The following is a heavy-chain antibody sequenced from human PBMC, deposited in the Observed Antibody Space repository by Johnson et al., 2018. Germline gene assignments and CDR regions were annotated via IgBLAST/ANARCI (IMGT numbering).Heavy chain of an antibody. Sequence: QVQLVQSGGGLVKPGGSLRVSCAASGFRFSDYYIAWIRQAPGKGLEYVSYITNRGSPTFYGESVRGRFTVSRDNTKNSAYLQMHRLRDEDTAVYYCARGYCSSTSCDSFGLDVWGRGTTVTVS. CDR1: GFRFSDYY. J-gene: IGHJ6*02. CDR3: ARGYCSSTSCDSFGLDV. D-gene: IGHD2-2*01. V-gene: IGHV3-11*01. CDR2: ITNRGSPT.